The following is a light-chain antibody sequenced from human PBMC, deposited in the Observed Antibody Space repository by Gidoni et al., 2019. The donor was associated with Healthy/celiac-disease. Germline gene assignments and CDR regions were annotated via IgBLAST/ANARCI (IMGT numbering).Light chain of an antibody. V-gene: IGLV3-1*01. Sequence: SYALTQPPSVSVSPGQTASIPCSGDKLGDKYACWYQQKPGQSPVLVIYQDSKRPSGIPERFSGSNSWNTATRTISGTQAMDEADYYCQAWDSSTVVFGGGTKLTVL. CDR2: QDS. CDR3: QAWDSSTVV. CDR1: KLGDKY. J-gene: IGLJ2*01.